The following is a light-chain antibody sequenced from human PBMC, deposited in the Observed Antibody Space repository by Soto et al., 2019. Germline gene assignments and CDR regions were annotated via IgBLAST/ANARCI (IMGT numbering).Light chain of an antibody. J-gene: IGLJ1*01. Sequence: QSALTQPASVSGSPGQSITISCTGTSSDVGGYNYVSWYQQHPGKAPKLMIYDVSNRPSGVSNRFSGSKSGTSATLGITGLQTGDEADYYCGTWDSSLSAGIYVFGTGTKVTV. CDR3: GTWDSSLSAGIYV. V-gene: IGLV2-14*01. CDR2: DVS. CDR1: SSDVGGYNY.